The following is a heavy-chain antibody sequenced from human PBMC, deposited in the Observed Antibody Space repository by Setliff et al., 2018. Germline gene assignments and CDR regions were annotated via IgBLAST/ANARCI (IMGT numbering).Heavy chain of an antibody. D-gene: IGHD2-2*01. CDR1: GFTFKNYG. J-gene: IGHJ4*02. CDR3: VRGEMFRTSPRAD. V-gene: IGHV3-33*01. Sequence: GGSLRLSCVASGFTFKNYGMHWVRQAPGKGLEWVAVIWYDGNNKDHADSVKGRFTISRDNSKNTLYLQMDSLRVEDTAVYYCVRGEMFRTSPRADWGQGTQVTVSS. CDR2: IWYDGNNK.